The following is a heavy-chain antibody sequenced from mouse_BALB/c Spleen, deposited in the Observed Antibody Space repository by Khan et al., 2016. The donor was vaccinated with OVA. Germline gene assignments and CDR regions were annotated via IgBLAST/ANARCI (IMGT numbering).Heavy chain of an antibody. V-gene: IGHV1S136*01. CDR3: APVGSYYGSVVY. D-gene: IGHD1-1*01. CDR2: IYPFNDAT. Sequence: EVQLQQSGPEVVKPGASVKMSCKASGYTFTSYVMHWVKQKPGQGLEWIGYIYPFNDATKFNEKFNGKATLTSDKSSSTSYMVLSSLTSEDSAVYYCAPVGSYYGSVVYWGQGTLVTVSA. J-gene: IGHJ3*01. CDR1: GYTFTSYV.